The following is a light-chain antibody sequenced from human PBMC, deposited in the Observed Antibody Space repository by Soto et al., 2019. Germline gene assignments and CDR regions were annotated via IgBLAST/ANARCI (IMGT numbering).Light chain of an antibody. V-gene: IGLV2-14*01. J-gene: IGLJ1*01. CDR1: SSDVGGYNY. Sequence: QSALTQPASVPGSPGQSITISCTGTSSDVGGYNYVSWYQQHPGKAPKLMIYDVSNRPSGVSNRFSGSKSGNTASLTISGLQAEEEADYYCSSYTSSSPRAFGTGTKVTVL. CDR3: SSYTSSSPRA. CDR2: DVS.